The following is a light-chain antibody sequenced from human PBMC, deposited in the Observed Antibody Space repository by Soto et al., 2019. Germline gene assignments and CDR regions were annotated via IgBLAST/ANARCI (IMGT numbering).Light chain of an antibody. CDR1: QNINNY. V-gene: IGKV1-33*01. J-gene: IGKJ5*01. CDR2: DAS. Sequence: MQMTQSAGSVCASVGDRVTITCQASQNINNYLNWYQQKPGRAPKLLIYDASNLEAGVPSRFRGSGSGTDFTFTISRLQPEDIATYYCQQYENLPTFGQGTRLEIK. CDR3: QQYENLPT.